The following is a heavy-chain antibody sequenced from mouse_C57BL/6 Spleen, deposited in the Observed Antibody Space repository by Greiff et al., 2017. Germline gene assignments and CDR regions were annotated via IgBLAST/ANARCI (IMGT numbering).Heavy chain of an antibody. J-gene: IGHJ2*01. CDR1: GYTFTSYT. D-gene: IGHD2-3*01. V-gene: IGHV1-4*01. CDR3: ARGWLLRGENFDY. CDR2: INPSSGYT. Sequence: QVQLKQSGAELARPGASVTMSCKASGYTFTSYTMHWVKQRPGQGLEWIGYINPSSGYTKYNQKFKDKATLTADKSSSTAYMQLSSLTSDDSAVYYCARGWLLRGENFDYWGQGTTLTVSS.